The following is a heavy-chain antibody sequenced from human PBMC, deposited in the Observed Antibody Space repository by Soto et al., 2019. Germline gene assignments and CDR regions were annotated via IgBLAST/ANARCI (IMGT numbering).Heavy chain of an antibody. CDR1: GYSFTSHW. Sequence: PGESLKISCNGSGYSFTSHWIGWVRQMPGKGLEWMGTIYPGDSDTRYSPSFQGQVTISVDKSISTAYLQWSSLKASDTAIYYCARYSGSYWHYFDYWGQGILVTVS. CDR3: ARYSGSYWHYFDY. J-gene: IGHJ4*02. V-gene: IGHV5-51*01. D-gene: IGHD1-26*01. CDR2: IYPGDSDT.